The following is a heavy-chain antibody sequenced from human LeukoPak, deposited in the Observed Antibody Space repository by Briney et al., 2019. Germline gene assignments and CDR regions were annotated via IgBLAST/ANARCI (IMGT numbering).Heavy chain of an antibody. D-gene: IGHD1-26*01. CDR1: GDSLTSGSRY. J-gene: IGHJ4*02. V-gene: IGHV4-61*09. CDR2: FYSSTRT. CDR3: ARWEGGSYYDFDY. Sequence: SQTLSLTCTVSGDSLTSGSRYWNWIRQPAGKGLEWIGHFYSSTRTTYNPSLESRVTISGDTSKNQFSLKLSSVTAADTAVYYCARWEGGSYYDFDYWGQGTLVTVSS.